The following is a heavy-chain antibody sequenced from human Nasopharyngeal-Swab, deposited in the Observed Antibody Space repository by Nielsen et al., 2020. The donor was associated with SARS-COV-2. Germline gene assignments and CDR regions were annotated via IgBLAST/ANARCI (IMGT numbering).Heavy chain of an antibody. CDR2: ISWNSGSI. J-gene: IGHJ4*02. V-gene: IGHV3-9*01. Sequence: LKISCAASGFKFDDYAMHWVRQAPGKGLEWVSGISWNSGSIGYADSVKGRFTISRDNAKNSLYLQMNSLRAEDTALYYCAALLDYGDYGPDYWGQGTLVTVSS. CDR3: AALLDYGDYGPDY. D-gene: IGHD4-17*01. CDR1: GFKFDDYA.